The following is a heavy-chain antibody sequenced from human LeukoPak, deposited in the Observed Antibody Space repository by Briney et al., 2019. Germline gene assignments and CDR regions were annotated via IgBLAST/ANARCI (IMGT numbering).Heavy chain of an antibody. CDR3: AKGSITGTYFDL. Sequence: PGGSLRLSCAASGFTFSIYAMSWVRQAPGKGLERVSVISGSGGSTYYADSVKGRFTISRDTSKNTLYMQMNSLRAEDTAVYYCAKGSITGTYFDLWGQGTLVTVSS. D-gene: IGHD1-20*01. CDR1: GFTFSIYA. CDR2: ISGSGGST. V-gene: IGHV3-23*01. J-gene: IGHJ4*02.